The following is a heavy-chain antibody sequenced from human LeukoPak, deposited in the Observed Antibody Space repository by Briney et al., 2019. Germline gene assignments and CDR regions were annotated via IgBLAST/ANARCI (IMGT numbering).Heavy chain of an antibody. CDR3: AKEEIPGVVTGADY. CDR1: GYTFTSYG. J-gene: IGHJ4*02. CDR2: ISAYNGNT. Sequence: GASVKVSCKASGYTFTSYGISWVRQAPGQGLEWMGWISAYNGNTNYAQKLQGRVTMTTDTSTSTAYMELSSLRAEDTAVYYCAKEEIPGVVTGADYWGQGTLVTVSS. V-gene: IGHV1-18*01. D-gene: IGHD4-23*01.